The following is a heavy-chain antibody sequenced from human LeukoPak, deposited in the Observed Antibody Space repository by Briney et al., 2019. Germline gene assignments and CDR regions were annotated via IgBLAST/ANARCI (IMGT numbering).Heavy chain of an antibody. V-gene: IGHV3-23*01. J-gene: IGHJ4*02. CDR1: AFTFSSYA. CDR2: ITSGGTT. CDR3: ARRLLYTKTWYYFDF. D-gene: IGHD3-16*01. Sequence: GGSLRLSCAASAFTFSSYAMNWVRHSPGKGLEWVSTITSGGTTHYADSVKGRFTISRDNSQNTLYLQMNSLGAEDTATYFCARRLLYTKTWYYFDFWGQGTLVTVSS.